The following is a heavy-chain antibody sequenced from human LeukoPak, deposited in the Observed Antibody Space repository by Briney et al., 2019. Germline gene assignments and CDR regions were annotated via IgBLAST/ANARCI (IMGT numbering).Heavy chain of an antibody. D-gene: IGHD4/OR15-4a*01. CDR3: ARDRAKSHFDY. J-gene: IGHJ4*02. V-gene: IGHV3-33*01. Sequence: PGRSLRLSCAASGFTFSSYGMHWVRQAPGKGLEWVAVIWYDGSNKYYADSVKGRFTISRDNSKNTLYLQTNSLRAEDTAVYYCARDRAKSHFDYWGQGTLVTVSS. CDR1: GFTFSSYG. CDR2: IWYDGSNK.